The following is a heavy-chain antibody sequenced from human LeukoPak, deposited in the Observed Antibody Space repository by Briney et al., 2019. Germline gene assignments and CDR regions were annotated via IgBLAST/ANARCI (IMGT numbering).Heavy chain of an antibody. D-gene: IGHD2-8*01. CDR1: GYTFTSYD. CDR2: MNPNSGNT. J-gene: IGHJ4*02. Sequence: ASVKVSCKASGYTFTSYDINWVRQATGQGLEWMGWMNPNSGNTGYAQKLQGRVTMTRNTSISTAYMELSSLRSEDTAVYYCARGLGCTNGVCYNYWGQGTLVTVSS. V-gene: IGHV1-8*01. CDR3: ARGLGCTNGVCYNY.